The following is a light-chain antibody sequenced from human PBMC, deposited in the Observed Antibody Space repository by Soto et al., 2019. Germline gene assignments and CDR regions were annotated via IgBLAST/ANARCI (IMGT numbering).Light chain of an antibody. Sequence: QSVLTQPASVSGSPGQSITISCTGTSSDVGGYNYVSWYQQHPGKAPKLMIYDVSNRPSGVSQRFSGSTSGNTASLSISGLEADDEADYYCCSYTSSSTLVFGGGTKLTVL. CDR1: SSDVGGYNY. J-gene: IGLJ2*01. CDR3: CSYTSSSTLV. CDR2: DVS. V-gene: IGLV2-14*03.